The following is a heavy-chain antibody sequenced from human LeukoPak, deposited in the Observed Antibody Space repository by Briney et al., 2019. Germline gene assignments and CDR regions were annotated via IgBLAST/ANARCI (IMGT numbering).Heavy chain of an antibody. J-gene: IGHJ3*02. V-gene: IGHV3-15*01. CDR3: TTRYSGSYPRAFDI. CDR2: IKSKTDGGTT. CDR1: GFTFSNAW. Sequence: GGSLRLSCAASGFTFSNAWMSWVRQAPGKGLGWVGRIKSKTDGGTTDYAAPVKGRFTISRDDSKNTLYLQMNSLKTEDTAVYYCTTRYSGSYPRAFDIWGQGTMVTVSS. D-gene: IGHD1-26*01.